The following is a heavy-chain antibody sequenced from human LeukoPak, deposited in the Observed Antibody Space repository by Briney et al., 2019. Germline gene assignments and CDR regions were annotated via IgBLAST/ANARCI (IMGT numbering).Heavy chain of an antibody. CDR1: GGSISSGDYY. V-gene: IGHV4-30-4*08. Sequence: SETLSLTCTVSGGSISSGDYYWSWIRQPPGKGLEWIGYIYYSGSTYYNPSLKSRVTISVDTSKNQFSLKLSSVTAADTAVYYCARDTVVAEGAFDIWGQGTMVTVSS. J-gene: IGHJ3*02. CDR3: ARDTVVAEGAFDI. D-gene: IGHD3-22*01. CDR2: IYYSGST.